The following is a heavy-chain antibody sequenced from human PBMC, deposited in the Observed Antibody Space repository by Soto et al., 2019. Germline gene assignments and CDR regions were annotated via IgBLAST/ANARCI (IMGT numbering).Heavy chain of an antibody. V-gene: IGHV4-4*07. CDR3: ARVYDSSGYYCGDAFDI. CDR1: GGSISSYY. J-gene: IGHJ3*02. D-gene: IGHD3-22*01. Sequence: PSETLSLTCTVSGGSISSYYWSWIRQPAGKGLEWIGRIYTSGSTTYNPSLKTRVTMSVDTSKNQFSLKLNSVTAADTAVFYCARVYDSSGYYCGDAFDIWGQGTMVTVSS. CDR2: IYTSGST.